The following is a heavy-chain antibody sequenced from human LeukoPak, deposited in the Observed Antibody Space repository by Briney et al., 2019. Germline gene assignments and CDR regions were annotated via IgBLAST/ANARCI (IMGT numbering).Heavy chain of an antibody. CDR2: IYYSGST. Sequence: SETLSLTCTVSGDSISSSYWSWIRQPPGKGLEWIGYIYYSGSTNYNPSLKSRVTISVDTSKNQFSLKLSSVTAADTAVYYCARVGYSSGWSHFDLWGRGTLVTVSS. CDR1: GDSISSSY. V-gene: IGHV4-59*01. D-gene: IGHD6-19*01. J-gene: IGHJ2*01. CDR3: ARVGYSSGWSHFDL.